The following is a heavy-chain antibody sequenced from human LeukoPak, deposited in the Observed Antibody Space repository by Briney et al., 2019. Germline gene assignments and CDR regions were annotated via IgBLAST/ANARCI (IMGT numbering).Heavy chain of an antibody. CDR3: VRAMDV. V-gene: IGHV3-7*03. CDR1: GFTFSNYW. Sequence: GGSLRLSCAASGFTFSNYWINWVRQAPGEGLEWVANIKQDGSEKYYVDSVKGRFTISRDNAKSSLYLQMNSLRAEDTAVYYCVRAMDVWGRGTTVTVSS. J-gene: IGHJ6*02. CDR2: IKQDGSEK.